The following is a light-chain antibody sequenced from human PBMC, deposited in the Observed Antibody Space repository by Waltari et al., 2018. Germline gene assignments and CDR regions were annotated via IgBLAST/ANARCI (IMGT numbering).Light chain of an antibody. CDR3: QQLNSFPLT. CDR1: QIISSY. CDR2: AAS. J-gene: IGKJ4*01. Sequence: TCRASQIISSYLALYQQKPGKAPRLLIYAASTLQSGVPSRFSGSGSGTDFTLTISSLQPEHFATYYFQQLNSFPLTFGGGTKVEIK. V-gene: IGKV1-9*01.